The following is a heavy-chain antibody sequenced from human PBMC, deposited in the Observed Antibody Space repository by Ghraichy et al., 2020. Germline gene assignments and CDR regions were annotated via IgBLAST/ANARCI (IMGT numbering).Heavy chain of an antibody. CDR3: ARDSVVVVAANLYYYYGMDV. CDR1: GFTVSSNY. D-gene: IGHD2-15*01. J-gene: IGHJ6*02. V-gene: IGHV3-53*01. Sequence: GGSLRLSCAASGFTVSSNYMSWVRQAPGQGLEWVSVIYSGGSTYYADSVKGRFTISRDNSKNTLYLQMNSLRAEATAVYYCARDSVVVVAANLYYYYGMDVWGQGTTVTVSS. CDR2: IYSGGST.